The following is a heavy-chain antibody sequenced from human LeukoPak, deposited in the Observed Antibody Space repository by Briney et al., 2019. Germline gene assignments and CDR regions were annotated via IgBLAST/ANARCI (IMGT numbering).Heavy chain of an antibody. CDR1: GGSISSSSYY. Sequence: PSETLSLTCAVSGGSISSSSYYWGWIRQPPGKGLEWIGSIYYSGSTYYNPSLKSRVTISVDTSKNQFSLKLSSVTAADTAVYYCARVNSGFGFFDYWGQGTLVTVSS. J-gene: IGHJ4*02. V-gene: IGHV4-39*07. D-gene: IGHD3-10*01. CDR2: IYYSGST. CDR3: ARVNSGFGFFDY.